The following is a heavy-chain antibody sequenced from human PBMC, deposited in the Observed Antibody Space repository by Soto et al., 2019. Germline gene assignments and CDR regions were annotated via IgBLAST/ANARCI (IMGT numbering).Heavy chain of an antibody. J-gene: IGHJ4*02. V-gene: IGHV3-7*01. CDR3: ARDLLGYCSGGSCRGPHDY. CDR1: GFTFSSYW. CDR2: IKQDGSEK. D-gene: IGHD2-15*01. Sequence: PGGSLRLSCAASGFTFSSYWMSWVRQAPGKGLEWVANIKQDGSEKYYVDSVKGRFTISRDNAKNSLYLQMNSLRAEDTAVYYCARDLLGYCSGGSCRGPHDYWGQGTLVTVS.